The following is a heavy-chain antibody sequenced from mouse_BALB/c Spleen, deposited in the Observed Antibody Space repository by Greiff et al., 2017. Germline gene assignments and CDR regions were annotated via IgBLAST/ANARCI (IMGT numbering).Heavy chain of an antibody. Sequence: QVQLKESGPGILQPSQNLSLTCSFSGFSLSTSGMGVSWLRQPSGKGLEWLAHIYWDDDKRNNPSLKSRLTISKDTSRNQLFLKITSVDTADTATYYCARRRIYYGSSYPYYFDYWGQGTTLTVSS. D-gene: IGHD1-1*01. CDR3: ARRRIYYGSSYPYYFDY. V-gene: IGHV8-12*01. CDR2: IYWDDDK. CDR1: GFSLSTSGMG. J-gene: IGHJ2*01.